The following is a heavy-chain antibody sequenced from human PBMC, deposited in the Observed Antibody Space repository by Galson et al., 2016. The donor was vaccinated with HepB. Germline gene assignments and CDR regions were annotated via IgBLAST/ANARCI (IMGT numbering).Heavy chain of an antibody. J-gene: IGHJ6*02. V-gene: IGHV3-30*03. CDR2: ISYDGSNK. CDR3: ASRVCGRNRCPYNGSPTGMDV. Sequence: SLRLSCAASGFTFSSYGMHWVRQAPGKGLEWVAVISYDGSNKYYADSVKGRSTISRDNSKNTVFLQMNGLRPEDTGGYYCASRVCGRNRCPYNGSPTGMDVWGQGTTVTVSS. D-gene: IGHD2-2*01. CDR1: GFTFSSYG.